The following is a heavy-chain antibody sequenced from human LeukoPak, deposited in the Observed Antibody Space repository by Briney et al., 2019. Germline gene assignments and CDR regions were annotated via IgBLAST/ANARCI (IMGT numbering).Heavy chain of an antibody. CDR2: INSDGSST. J-gene: IGHJ4*02. V-gene: IGHV3-74*01. CDR1: GFTFSSYW. Sequence: GGSLRLSCAASGFTFSSYWMHWVRQAPGKGLVWVSRINSDGSSTSYADSVKGRFSISRDNAKNTLYLQMNSLRAEDTAVYYCARDRSIAAAGFIDYWGQGTLVTVSS. CDR3: ARDRSIAAAGFIDY. D-gene: IGHD6-13*01.